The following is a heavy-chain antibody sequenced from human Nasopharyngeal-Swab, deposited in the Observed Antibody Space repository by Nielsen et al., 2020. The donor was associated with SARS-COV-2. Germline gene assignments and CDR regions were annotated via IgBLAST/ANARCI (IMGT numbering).Heavy chain of an antibody. D-gene: IGHD6-6*01. Sequence: WIRQPPGKGLEWIGEINHSGSTNYNPSLKSRVTISVDTSKNQFSLKLGSVTAADTAVYYCARVLRGVAARPLGFGYYYYYYMDVWGKGTTVTVSS. V-gene: IGHV4-34*01. CDR3: ARVLRGVAARPLGFGYYYYYYMDV. J-gene: IGHJ6*03. CDR2: INHSGST.